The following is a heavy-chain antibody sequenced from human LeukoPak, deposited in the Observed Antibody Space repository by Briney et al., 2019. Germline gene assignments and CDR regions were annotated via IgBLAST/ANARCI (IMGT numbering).Heavy chain of an antibody. D-gene: IGHD6-19*01. CDR2: FFHSGNT. CDR3: ARQNRQWLAGYGY. V-gene: IGHV4-38-2*02. J-gene: IGHJ4*02. Sequence: SETLSLTCTVSGYSISSGYYWGWIRQPPGKGLEWSGSFFHSGNTYYNPSLKSRVTISVDTSKNQFSLKLSSVTAADTAVYYCARQNRQWLAGYGYWGQGTLVTVSS. CDR1: GYSISSGYY.